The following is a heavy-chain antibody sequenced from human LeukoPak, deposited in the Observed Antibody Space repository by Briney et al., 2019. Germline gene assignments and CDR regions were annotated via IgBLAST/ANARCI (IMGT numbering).Heavy chain of an antibody. CDR2: ITTSNYI. CDR1: GFTFSSHS. Sequence: PGGSLRLSCVVSGFTFSSHSVNWVRQAPGKGLEWVLSITTSNYIFYADSVKGRFTISRDSAKNSLYLQMNGLRAEDTAVYYCVREQARGGSFDYWGQGTLVTVSS. CDR3: VREQARGGSFDY. V-gene: IGHV3-21*01. D-gene: IGHD2-15*01. J-gene: IGHJ4*02.